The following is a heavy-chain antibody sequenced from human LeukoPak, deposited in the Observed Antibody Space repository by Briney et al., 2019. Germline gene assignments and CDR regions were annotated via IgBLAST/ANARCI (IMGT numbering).Heavy chain of an antibody. CDR3: ATRGRQSSGWANFDH. Sequence: GGSLRLSCAASGFTFSSYSMNWVRQAPGKGLEWVSSISSSSSYIYYADSVKGRFTISRDNAKNSLYLQMNSLRAEDTAVYYCATRGRQSSGWANFDHWGQGTLVTVSS. J-gene: IGHJ4*02. CDR1: GFTFSSYS. CDR2: ISSSSSYI. D-gene: IGHD6-19*01. V-gene: IGHV3-21*01.